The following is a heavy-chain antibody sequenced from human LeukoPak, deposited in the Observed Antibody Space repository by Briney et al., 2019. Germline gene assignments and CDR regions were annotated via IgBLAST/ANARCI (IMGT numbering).Heavy chain of an antibody. D-gene: IGHD3-10*01. V-gene: IGHV4-59*01. CDR2: IYYSGST. J-gene: IGHJ4*02. CDR1: GGSISSYY. Sequence: SETLSLTCTVSGGSISSYYWSWIRQPPGKGLEWIGYIYYSGSTNYNPSLKSRVTISIDTSKNQFSLQLSSVTAADTAVYYCARDFTTVRGLHGAPEYWGQGTLVTVSS. CDR3: ARDFTTVRGLHGAPEY.